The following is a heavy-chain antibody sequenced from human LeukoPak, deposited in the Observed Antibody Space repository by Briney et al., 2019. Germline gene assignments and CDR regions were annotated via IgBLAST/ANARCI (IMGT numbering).Heavy chain of an antibody. V-gene: IGHV3-15*01. Sequence: PGGSLRLSCAASGFTFTNAWMSWVRQAPGEGLEWVGRIKSKTDGGTTDYAAPAKGRFTISRDDSKNTLFLQMNSLKTEHTAVYYCTTHLPYNYWGQGTLVTVSS. CDR1: GFTFTNAW. J-gene: IGHJ4*02. D-gene: IGHD1-14*01. CDR3: TTHLPYNY. CDR2: IKSKTDGGTT.